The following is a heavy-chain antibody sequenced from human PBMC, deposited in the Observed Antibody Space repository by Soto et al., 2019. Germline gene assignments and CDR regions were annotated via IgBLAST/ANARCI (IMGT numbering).Heavy chain of an antibody. J-gene: IGHJ4*02. CDR3: VRTSLVVAAATREDY. CDR1: GFTFSSYW. CDR2: INSDGSST. Sequence: EVQLVESGGGLVQPGGSLRLSCAASGFTFSSYWMHWVRQAPGKGLVWVSRINSDGSSTSYADSVKGRCTISRDNAKNTMYRQMNGLRAEDTAVYYCVRTSLVVAAATREDYWGQGTLVTVSS. V-gene: IGHV3-74*01. D-gene: IGHD2-15*01.